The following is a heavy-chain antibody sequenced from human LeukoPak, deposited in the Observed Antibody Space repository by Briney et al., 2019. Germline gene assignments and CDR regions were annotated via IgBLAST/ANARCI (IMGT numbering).Heavy chain of an antibody. CDR3: ARDLLTGYYRRGNWFDP. V-gene: IGHV3-21*01. Sequence: GRSLILSCAAPGFTFTDYSMNRVRQAAGKGLEWVPSVNSISSFLLYAYAVRGRFTISRDNGKSSLYMQMKSLRAEDTAVYFCARDLLTGYYRRGNWFDPWGQGTLVIVSS. J-gene: IGHJ5*02. CDR1: GFTFTDYS. CDR2: VNSISSFL. D-gene: IGHD3-9*01.